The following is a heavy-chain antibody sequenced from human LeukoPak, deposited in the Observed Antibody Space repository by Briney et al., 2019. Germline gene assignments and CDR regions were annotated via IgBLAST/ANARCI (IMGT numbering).Heavy chain of an antibody. Sequence: GGSLRLSCAASGFTFSSYAMTWVRQAPGKGLEWVSGISGSGSSMYYADSVKGRFTISRDNSKNTLYLQMNSLRAEDTAVYYCAKDRGWYFDYWGQGTLVTVSS. CDR2: ISGSGSSM. D-gene: IGHD3-10*01. V-gene: IGHV3-23*01. J-gene: IGHJ4*02. CDR3: AKDRGWYFDY. CDR1: GFTFSSYA.